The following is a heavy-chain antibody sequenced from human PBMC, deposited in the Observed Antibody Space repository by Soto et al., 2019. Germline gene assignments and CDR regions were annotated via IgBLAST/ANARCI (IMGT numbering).Heavy chain of an antibody. CDR2: ISAYNGNT. D-gene: IGHD3-3*01. Sequence: ASVKVSCKASGYTFTSYGISWVRQAPGQGLEWMGWISAYNGNTNYAQKLQGRVTMTTDTSTSTAYMELRSLRSDDTAVYYCARDSAIFGVVPESNWFDPWGQGTLVTVSS. CDR1: GYTFTSYG. V-gene: IGHV1-18*01. CDR3: ARDSAIFGVVPESNWFDP. J-gene: IGHJ5*02.